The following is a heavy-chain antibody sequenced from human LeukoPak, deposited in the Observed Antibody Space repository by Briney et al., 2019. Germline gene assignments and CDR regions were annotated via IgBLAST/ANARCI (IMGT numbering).Heavy chain of an antibody. J-gene: IGHJ5*02. CDR2: ISAYNGNT. Sequence: ASVKVSCKASGYTFTSYGISWVRQAPGQGLEWMGWISAYNGNTNYAQKLQGRVTMTTDTSTSTAYMELKSLRSDDTAVYYCARGSSRYQLLFSNWFDPWGQGTLVTVSS. CDR1: GYTFTSYG. V-gene: IGHV1-18*01. CDR3: ARGSSRYQLLFSNWFDP. D-gene: IGHD2-2*01.